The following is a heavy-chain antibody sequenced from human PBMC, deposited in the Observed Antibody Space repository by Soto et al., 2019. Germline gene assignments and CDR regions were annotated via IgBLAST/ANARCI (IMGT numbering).Heavy chain of an antibody. J-gene: IGHJ4*02. CDR3: AKGNVDIVATSIDY. CDR2: ISYDGSNK. Sequence: GGSLRLSCAASGFTFGSYGMHWVRQAPGKGLEWVAVISYDGSNKYYADSVKGRFTISRDNSKNTLYLQMNSLRAEDTAVYYCAKGNVDIVATSIDYWGQGTLVTVSS. CDR1: GFTFGSYG. V-gene: IGHV3-30*18. D-gene: IGHD5-12*01.